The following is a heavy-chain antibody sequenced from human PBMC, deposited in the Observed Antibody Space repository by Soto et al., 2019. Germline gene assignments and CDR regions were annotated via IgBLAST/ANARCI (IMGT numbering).Heavy chain of an antibody. V-gene: IGHV5-51*01. CDR1: GYSFTSYW. D-gene: IGHD3-3*01. J-gene: IGHJ6*02. Sequence: PGESLKISCKGSGYSFTSYWIGWVRQMPGKGLEWMGIIYPGDSDTRYSPSFQGQVTISADKSISTAYLQWSSLKASDTAIYFCVRHVRVTIFGVVIIGGMDVWGQGTTVTVSS. CDR2: IYPGDSDT. CDR3: VRHVRVTIFGVVIIGGMDV.